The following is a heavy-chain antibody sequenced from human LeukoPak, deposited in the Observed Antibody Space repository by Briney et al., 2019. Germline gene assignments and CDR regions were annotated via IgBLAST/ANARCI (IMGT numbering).Heavy chain of an antibody. CDR3: ARGYCSSTSCYVFDNWFDP. D-gene: IGHD2-2*01. CDR2: IYYSGST. Sequence: PSETLSLTCTVSGGSISRNYWSWIRQSPGKGLEWIGYIYYSGSTYYNPSLKSRVTISVDTSKNQFSLKLSSVTAADTAVYYCARGYCSSTSCYVFDNWFDPWGQGTLVTVSS. V-gene: IGHV4-59*06. J-gene: IGHJ5*02. CDR1: GGSISRNY.